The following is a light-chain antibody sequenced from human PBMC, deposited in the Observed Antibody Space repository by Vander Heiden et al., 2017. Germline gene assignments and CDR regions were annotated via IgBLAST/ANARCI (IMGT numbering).Light chain of an antibody. CDR2: DAS. J-gene: IGKJ4*01. V-gene: IGKV1-33*01. Sequence: SLSASVGDRVTITCQASQDISNYLNWYQQKPGKAPKLLIYDASNLETGVPSRFSGSGSGTDFTFTISSLQPEDIATYYCQQYDNLPRLTFGGGTKVEIK. CDR1: QDISNY. CDR3: QQYDNLPRLT.